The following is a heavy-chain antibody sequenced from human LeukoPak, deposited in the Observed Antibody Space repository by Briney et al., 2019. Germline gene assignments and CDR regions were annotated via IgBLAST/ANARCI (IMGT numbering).Heavy chain of an antibody. CDR2: IYTSGST. D-gene: IGHD3-16*02. CDR3: ARDGHDYVWGSYRPRYFDY. J-gene: IGHJ4*02. V-gene: IGHV4-4*07. Sequence: SETLSLNCTVSGGSISSYYWSWIRQPAGKGLEWIGRIYTSGSTNYNPSLKSRVTMSVDTSKNQFSLKLSSVTAADTAVYYCARDGHDYVWGSYRPRYFDYWGQGTLVTVSS. CDR1: GGSISSYY.